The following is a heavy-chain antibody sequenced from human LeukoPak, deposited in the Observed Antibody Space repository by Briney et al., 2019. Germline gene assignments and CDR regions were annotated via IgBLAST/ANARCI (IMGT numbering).Heavy chain of an antibody. J-gene: IGHJ5*02. D-gene: IGHD3-10*01. CDR1: GGSISSSSYY. CDR3: AREGFGEFNWFDP. Sequence: SEXLSLTCTVSGGSISSSSYYWGWIRQPPGKGLEWVGSIYYSGSTYYNPSLKSRVTISVDTSKNQFSLKLSSVTAADTAVYYCAREGFGEFNWFDPWGQGTLVTVSS. CDR2: IYYSGST. V-gene: IGHV4-39*01.